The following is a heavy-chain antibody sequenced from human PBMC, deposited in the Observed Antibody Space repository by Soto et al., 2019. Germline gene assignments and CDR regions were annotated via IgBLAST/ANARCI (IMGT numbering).Heavy chain of an antibody. CDR2: INHSGST. Sequence: SETLSLTCAVYGGSFSGYYWSWIRQPPGKGLEWIGEINHSGSTNYNPSLKSRVTISVDTSKNQFSLKLSSVTAADTAVYYCARGVPAAIAQDKNYYYYYGIDVWGQGTTVTVYS. CDR1: GGSFSGYY. J-gene: IGHJ6*02. V-gene: IGHV4-34*01. D-gene: IGHD2-2*02. CDR3: ARGVPAAIAQDKNYYYYYGIDV.